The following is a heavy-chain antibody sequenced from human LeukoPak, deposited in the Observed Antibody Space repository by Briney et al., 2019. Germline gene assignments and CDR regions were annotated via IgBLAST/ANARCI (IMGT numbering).Heavy chain of an antibody. D-gene: IGHD6-13*01. CDR3: ARGGYSSRGGNY. Sequence: GGSLRLSCAASGFTFSSYSMNWVRQAPGKGLEWVSSISSSSSYIYYADSVKGRFTISRDNAKNSLYLQMNSLRAEDTAVYYCARGGYSSRGGNYWGQGTLVTVSS. J-gene: IGHJ4*02. CDR2: ISSSSSYI. V-gene: IGHV3-21*01. CDR1: GFTFSSYS.